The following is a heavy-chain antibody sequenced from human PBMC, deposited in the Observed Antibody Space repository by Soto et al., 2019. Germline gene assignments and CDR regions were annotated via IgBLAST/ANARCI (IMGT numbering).Heavy chain of an antibody. CDR1: GFTFSSYA. D-gene: IGHD3-9*01. V-gene: IGHV3-23*01. J-gene: IGHJ4*02. CDR2: ISGSGGST. CDR3: AKDPSGELRYFDWSI. Sequence: GGSLRLSCAASGFTFSSYAMSWVRQAPGKGLEWVSAISGSGGSTYYADSVKGRFTISRNNSKNTLYLQMNSLRAEDTAVYYCAKDPSGELRYFDWSIWGQGTLVTVSS.